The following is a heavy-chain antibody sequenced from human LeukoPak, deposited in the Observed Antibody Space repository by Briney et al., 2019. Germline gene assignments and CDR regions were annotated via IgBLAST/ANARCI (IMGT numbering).Heavy chain of an antibody. CDR1: GGSISYYF. CDR3: ARSYALGAFDI. Sequence: SETLSLTCAVSGGSISYYFWSWIRQPPGKGLEWIGYIYPGGGTNYNPSLKSRVTISVDTSKNQFSLKLSSVTAADTAVYYCARSYALGAFDIWGQGTMVTVS. J-gene: IGHJ3*02. CDR2: IYPGGGT. V-gene: IGHV4-59*01.